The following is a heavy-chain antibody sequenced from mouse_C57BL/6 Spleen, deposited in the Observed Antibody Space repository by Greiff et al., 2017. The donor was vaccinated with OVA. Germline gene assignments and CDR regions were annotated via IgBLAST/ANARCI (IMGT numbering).Heavy chain of an antibody. J-gene: IGHJ4*01. Sequence: VQLQQSGPELVKPGASVKISCKASGYTFTDYYLNWVKQSHGKSLEWIGDINPNNGGTSYNQKFKGKATLTVDKSSSTAYMELRSLTSEDSAVYYCARSAYYSNYEAMDYWGQGTSVTVSS. D-gene: IGHD2-5*01. CDR1: GYTFTDYY. CDR2: INPNNGGT. V-gene: IGHV1-26*01. CDR3: ARSAYYSNYEAMDY.